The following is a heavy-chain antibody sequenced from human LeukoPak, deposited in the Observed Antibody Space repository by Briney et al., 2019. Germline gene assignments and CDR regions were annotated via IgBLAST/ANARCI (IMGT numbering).Heavy chain of an antibody. CDR2: IYYSGST. Sequence: SETLSLTCTVSGGSISSCSYYWGWIRQPPGKGLEWIGSIYYSGSTYYNPSLKSRVTISVDTSKNQFSLKLSSVTAADTAVYYCARTVDGGLYDYWGQGTLVTVSS. V-gene: IGHV4-39*01. CDR1: GGSISSCSYY. J-gene: IGHJ4*02. CDR3: ARTVDGGLYDY. D-gene: IGHD2-15*01.